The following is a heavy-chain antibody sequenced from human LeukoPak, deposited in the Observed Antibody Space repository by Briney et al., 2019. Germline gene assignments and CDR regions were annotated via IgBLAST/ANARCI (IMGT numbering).Heavy chain of an antibody. V-gene: IGHV4-34*01. Sequence: SATLSLTCAVYGGSFSGYYWSWIRQPPGQGLEWMGEINHIGSTNYNPSLKSRVPISVDTSKNQFSLKLSSVTAADTAVYYCARRYCSSTSCYVRRENAFDIWGQGTMVTVSS. D-gene: IGHD2-2*01. J-gene: IGHJ3*02. CDR3: ARRYCSSTSCYVRRENAFDI. CDR1: GGSFSGYY. CDR2: INHIGST.